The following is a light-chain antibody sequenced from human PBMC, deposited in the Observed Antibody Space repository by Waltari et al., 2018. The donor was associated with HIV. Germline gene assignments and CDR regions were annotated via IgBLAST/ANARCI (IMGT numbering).Light chain of an antibody. CDR1: NSDIGSYDY. Sequence: QSALTQPPSASGSPGQSVTLSCTGSNSDIGSYDYVSWYQLHPGKAPKLVISEVTKRPSGVSDRFSGSKSANTAFLNVSGLQAEDEADYYCSSFADRDGFYVLFGGGTRLTVL. CDR3: SSFADRDGFYVL. J-gene: IGLJ2*01. V-gene: IGLV2-8*01. CDR2: EVT.